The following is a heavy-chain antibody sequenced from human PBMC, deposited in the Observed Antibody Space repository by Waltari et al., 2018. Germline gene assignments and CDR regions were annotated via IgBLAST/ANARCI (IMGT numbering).Heavy chain of an antibody. CDR2: ISYSGTT. CDR3: ATYIGASVGTASFDV. Sequence: GLIRKPPGQGLEWIGTISYSGTTYNSPSLQSRVTISRDTSKNQLSVKLDSVTASDTAVYYCATYIGASVGTASFDVWGQGTMVTVSS. J-gene: IGHJ3*01. V-gene: IGHV4-39*01. D-gene: IGHD5-12*01.